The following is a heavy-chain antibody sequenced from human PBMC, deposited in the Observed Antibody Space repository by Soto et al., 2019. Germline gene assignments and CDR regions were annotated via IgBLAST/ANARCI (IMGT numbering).Heavy chain of an antibody. CDR3: ARGRHILTGYYRDLNYGMDV. Sequence: SETLSLTCAVYGGSFSGYYWSWIRQPPGKGLEWIGEINHSGSTNYNPSLKSRVTISVDTSKNQFSLKLSSVTAADTAVYYCARGRHILTGYYRDLNYGMDVWGQGTAVTVSS. V-gene: IGHV4-34*01. CDR2: INHSGST. D-gene: IGHD3-9*01. J-gene: IGHJ6*02. CDR1: GGSFSGYY.